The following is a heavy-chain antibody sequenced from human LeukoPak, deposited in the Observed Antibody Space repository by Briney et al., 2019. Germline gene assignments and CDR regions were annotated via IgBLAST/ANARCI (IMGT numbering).Heavy chain of an antibody. D-gene: IGHD3-3*01. Sequence: SETLSLTCTVSGGSVSSGSYYWSWIRQPPGKGLEWIGEINHSGSTNYNPSLKSRVTISVDTSKNQFSLKLSSVTAADTAVYYCARGSATLYYDFWSGSMRPNWFDPWGQGTLVTVSS. CDR2: INHSGST. CDR3: ARGSATLYYDFWSGSMRPNWFDP. V-gene: IGHV4-39*07. CDR1: GGSVSSGSYY. J-gene: IGHJ5*02.